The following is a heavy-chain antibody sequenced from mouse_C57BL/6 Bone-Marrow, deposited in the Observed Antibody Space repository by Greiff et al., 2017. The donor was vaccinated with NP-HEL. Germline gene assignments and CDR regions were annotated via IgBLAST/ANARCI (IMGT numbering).Heavy chain of an antibody. J-gene: IGHJ1*03. Sequence: VQLQQSGAELVKPGASVKLSCKASGYTFTSYWMQWVKQRPGQGLEWIGEIDPSDSYTNYNQKFKGKATLPVDTSSSTAYMQLSSLTSEDSAVYYCASPLYYGSSYCYWYFDVWGTGTTVTVSS. CDR3: ASPLYYGSSYCYWYFDV. V-gene: IGHV1-50*01. D-gene: IGHD1-1*01. CDR1: GYTFTSYW. CDR2: IDPSDSYT.